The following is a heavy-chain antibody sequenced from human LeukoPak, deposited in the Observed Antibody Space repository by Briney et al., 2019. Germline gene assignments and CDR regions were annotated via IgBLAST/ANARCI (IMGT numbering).Heavy chain of an antibody. Sequence: GASVKVSCKASGYTFTDYYMHWVRQAPGQGLEWMGWINPNSGDTNYAQKFQGRVTMTRDTSINTAYMELSRLRSDDTAVYSCGVSAEAAGRFDYWGQGTLVTVSS. D-gene: IGHD6-13*01. CDR3: GVSAEAAGRFDY. V-gene: IGHV1-2*02. J-gene: IGHJ4*02. CDR2: INPNSGDT. CDR1: GYTFTDYY.